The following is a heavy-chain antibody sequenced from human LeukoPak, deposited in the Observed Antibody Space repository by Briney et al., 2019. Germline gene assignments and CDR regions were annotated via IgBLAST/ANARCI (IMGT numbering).Heavy chain of an antibody. J-gene: IGHJ4*02. V-gene: IGHV1-69*04. CDR3: ATDSRYCSGGSCYSSGDY. CDR2: IIPILGIA. CDR1: GGTFSSYA. Sequence: SVKVSCKASGGTFSSYAISWVRQAPGQGLEWMGRIIPILGIANYAQKFQGRVTITADKSTSTAYMELSSLRSEDTAVYYCATDSRYCSGGSCYSSGDYWGQGTLVTVSS. D-gene: IGHD2-15*01.